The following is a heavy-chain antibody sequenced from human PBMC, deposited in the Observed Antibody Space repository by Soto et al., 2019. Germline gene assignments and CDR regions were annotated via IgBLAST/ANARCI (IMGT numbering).Heavy chain of an antibody. CDR2: ISDDGSNT. Sequence: QVQLVESGGGVVQPGRSLRLSCAASGFTFSRHTMHWVRQAPGKGLEWVAAISDDGSNTYYADSVKGRFTISRDNSKNTLYRQMNSLSSEDTAVHHCAREVYYEFWSSFNAPPYYLADWGQGTRVTVSS. CDR3: AREVYYEFWSSFNAPPYYLAD. J-gene: IGHJ4*02. D-gene: IGHD3-3*01. CDR1: GFTFSRHT. V-gene: IGHV3-30-3*01.